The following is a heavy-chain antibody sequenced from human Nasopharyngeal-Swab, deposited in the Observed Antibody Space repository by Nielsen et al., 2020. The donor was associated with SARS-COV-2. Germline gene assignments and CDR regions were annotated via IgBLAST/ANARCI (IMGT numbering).Heavy chain of an antibody. CDR3: ARSHRPYYDFWSGYYAPHDAFDI. J-gene: IGHJ3*02. Sequence: WVRQAPGQGLEWMGRINPNSGGTNYAQKFQGRVTMTRDTSINTAYMELSRLRSDDTAVYYCARSHRPYYDFWSGYYAPHDAFDIWGQGTMVTVSS. CDR2: INPNSGGT. V-gene: IGHV1-2*06. D-gene: IGHD3-3*01.